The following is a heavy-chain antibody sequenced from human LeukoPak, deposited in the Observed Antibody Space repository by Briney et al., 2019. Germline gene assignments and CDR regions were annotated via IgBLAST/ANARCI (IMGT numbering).Heavy chain of an antibody. D-gene: IGHD4-17*01. J-gene: IGHJ3*02. V-gene: IGHV3-53*01. Sequence: TWGSLRLSCAASGFTVSSNYMSWVRQVPGKGLEWVSVIYSGGSTYYADSVKGRFTIPRDNSKNTLYLQMNSLRAEDTAVYYCARKFYGDPDAFDIWGQGTMVTVSS. CDR1: GFTVSSNY. CDR3: ARKFYGDPDAFDI. CDR2: IYSGGST.